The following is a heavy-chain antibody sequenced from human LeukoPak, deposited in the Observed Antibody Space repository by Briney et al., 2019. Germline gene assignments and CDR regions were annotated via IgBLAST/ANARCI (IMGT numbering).Heavy chain of an antibody. J-gene: IGHJ6*04. D-gene: IGHD3-10*02. CDR1: GFTFSSYE. Sequence: GGSLRLSCAASGFTFSSYEMNWVRQAPGKGLEWVSYISSSGSTIYYADSVKGRFTISSDNAKNSLYLQMNSLRAKDTAVYYCAELGITMIGGVWGKGTTVTISS. V-gene: IGHV3-48*03. CDR2: ISSSGSTI. CDR3: AELGITMIGGV.